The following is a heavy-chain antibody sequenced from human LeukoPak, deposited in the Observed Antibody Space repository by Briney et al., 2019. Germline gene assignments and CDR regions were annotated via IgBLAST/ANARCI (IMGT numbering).Heavy chain of an antibody. J-gene: IGHJ2*01. Sequence: GGSLRLSCVTSGFIFSSYGIHWVRQAPGKGLEWVAWHFASNKYYAESVRGRFTMSRDNSKSTLYLQMDSLRVEDTAVYYCARDRGGYYEIRYFDLWGRGALVTVSS. CDR2: WHFASNK. V-gene: IGHV3-33*01. CDR1: GFIFSSYG. D-gene: IGHD3-22*01. CDR3: ARDRGGYYEIRYFDL.